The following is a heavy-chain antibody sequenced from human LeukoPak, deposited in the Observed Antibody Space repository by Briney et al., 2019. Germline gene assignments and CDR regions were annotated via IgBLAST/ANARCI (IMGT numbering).Heavy chain of an antibody. CDR1: GGTFSSYD. CDR3: ATTPDDFWSGYLPNLSR. D-gene: IGHD3-3*01. Sequence: GSSVKVSCKASGGTFSSYDINWVRQATGQGLEWMGWMNPNSGNTGYAQKFQGRVTMTEDTSTDTAYMELSSLRSEDTAVYYCATTPDDFWSGYLPNLSRWGQGTLVTVSS. J-gene: IGHJ4*02. CDR2: MNPNSGNT. V-gene: IGHV1-8*02.